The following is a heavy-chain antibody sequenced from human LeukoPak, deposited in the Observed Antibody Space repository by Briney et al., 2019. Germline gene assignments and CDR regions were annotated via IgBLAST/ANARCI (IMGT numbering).Heavy chain of an antibody. CDR2: ISGSGGST. D-gene: IGHD5-18*01. J-gene: IGHJ4*02. V-gene: IGHV3-23*01. Sequence: TGGSLRLSCAASGFTFSSYAMSWVRQAPGKGLEWVSAISGSGGSTYYADSVRGRFTISRDNSKSTLSLQMNSLRAEDTAIYYCATYRQVLLPFESWGQGTLVTVS. CDR1: GFTFSSYA. CDR3: ATYRQVLLPFES.